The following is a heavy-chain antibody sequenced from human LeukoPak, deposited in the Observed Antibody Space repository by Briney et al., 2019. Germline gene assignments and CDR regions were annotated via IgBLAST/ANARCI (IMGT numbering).Heavy chain of an antibody. D-gene: IGHD4-17*01. CDR2: INHSGST. CDR3: ARGLRI. J-gene: IGHJ4*02. V-gene: IGHV4-34*01. Sequence: SETLSLTCAVYGGSFSGYYWSWIRQPPGKGLEWIGEINHSGSTNYNPSLKSRVTISVDTSKNQFSLKLSSVTAADTAVYYCARGLRIWGQGTLVTVSS. CDR1: GGSFSGYY.